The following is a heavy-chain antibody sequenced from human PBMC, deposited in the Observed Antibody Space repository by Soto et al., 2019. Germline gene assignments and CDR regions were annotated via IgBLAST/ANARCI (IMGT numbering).Heavy chain of an antibody. Sequence: QVQLVQSGAEVKKPGSSVKVSCKASGGTFSSYAISWVRQAPGQGLEWMGGIIPIFGTANYAQKFQGRVTITADESTITAYMALSSLRSEDTAVYYCARGSRYDSSGYSYYGMDVWGQGTTVTVSS. CDR1: GGTFSSYA. V-gene: IGHV1-69*12. D-gene: IGHD3-22*01. CDR3: ARGSRYDSSGYSYYGMDV. CDR2: IIPIFGTA. J-gene: IGHJ6*02.